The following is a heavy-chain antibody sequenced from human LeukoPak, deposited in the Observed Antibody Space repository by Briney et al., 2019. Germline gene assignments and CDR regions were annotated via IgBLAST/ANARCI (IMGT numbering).Heavy chain of an antibody. D-gene: IGHD6-19*01. Sequence: GGSLRLLCGASGFSFSETCMHWVRRVPGRGLMWVLRIRGDGSDARYAESAKRRFTVSRDISKYRLHLTMYIIRVGDTAIYYCAKASYSSGWCSNQEHYYFGYWGQGTLVTVSS. CDR3: AKASYSSGWCSNQEHYYFGY. CDR1: GFSFSETC. CDR2: IRGDGSDA. J-gene: IGHJ4*02. V-gene: IGHV3-74*01.